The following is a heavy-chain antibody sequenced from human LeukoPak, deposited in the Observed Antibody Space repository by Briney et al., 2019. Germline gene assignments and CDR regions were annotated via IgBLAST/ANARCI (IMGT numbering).Heavy chain of an antibody. CDR1: GGSISSYY. V-gene: IGHV4-59*12. CDR2: IYYSGST. D-gene: IGHD3-22*01. Sequence: SETLSLTCTVSGGSISSYYWSWIRQPPGKGLEWIGYIYYSGSTNYNPSLKGRVTMSVDTSKNQFSLKLSSVTAADTAVYYCARLSLYYYDSSGWSAFDIWGQGTMVTVSS. J-gene: IGHJ3*02. CDR3: ARLSLYYYDSSGWSAFDI.